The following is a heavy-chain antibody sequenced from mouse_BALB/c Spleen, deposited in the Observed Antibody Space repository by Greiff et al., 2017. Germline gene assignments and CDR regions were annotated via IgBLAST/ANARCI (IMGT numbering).Heavy chain of an antibody. D-gene: IGHD2-4*01. Sequence: EVKLVESGGGLVQPGGSLRLSCATSGFTFTDYYMSWVRQPPGKALEWLGFIRNKANGYTTEYSASVKGRFTISRDNSQSILYLQMNTLRAEDSATYYCARGSTMITRGNAMDYWGQGTSVTVSS. V-gene: IGHV7-3*02. J-gene: IGHJ4*01. CDR3: ARGSTMITRGNAMDY. CDR2: IRNKANGYTT. CDR1: GFTFTDYY.